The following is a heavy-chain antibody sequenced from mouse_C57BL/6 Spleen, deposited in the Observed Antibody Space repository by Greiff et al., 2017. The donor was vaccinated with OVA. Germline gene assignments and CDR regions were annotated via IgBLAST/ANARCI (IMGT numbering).Heavy chain of an antibody. CDR2: IDPSDSYT. J-gene: IGHJ1*03. V-gene: IGHV1-69*01. Sequence: QVQLQQSGAELVMPGASVKLSCKASGYTFTSYWMHWVKQRPGQGLEWIGEIDPSDSYTNYNQKFKGKSTLTVDKSSSTAYMQLSSLTSEDSAVYYCARYYGSSSWYFDVWGTGTTVTVSS. D-gene: IGHD1-1*01. CDR3: ARYYGSSSWYFDV. CDR1: GYTFTSYW.